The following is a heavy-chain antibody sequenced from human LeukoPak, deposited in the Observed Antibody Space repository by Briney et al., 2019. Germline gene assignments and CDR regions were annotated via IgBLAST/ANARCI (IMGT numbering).Heavy chain of an antibody. J-gene: IGHJ5*02. CDR1: GYTFTSYY. Sequence: ASVKVSCKASGYTFTSYYMHWVRQAPGQGLEWMGIINPSGGSTSYAQKFQGRVTITADESTSTAYMELSSLRSEDTAVYYCARVGSGYYSNWFDPWGQGTLVTVSS. D-gene: IGHD3-22*01. V-gene: IGHV1-46*01. CDR2: INPSGGST. CDR3: ARVGSGYYSNWFDP.